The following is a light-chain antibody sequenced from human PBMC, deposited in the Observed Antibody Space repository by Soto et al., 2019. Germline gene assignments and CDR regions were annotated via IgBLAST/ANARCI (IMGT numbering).Light chain of an antibody. CDR1: QSISSW. CDR2: KAS. V-gene: IGKV1-5*03. CDR3: QQYNSYPLT. Sequence: DSQMTQSPSTLSASVGDRVTITCRASQSISSWLAWYQQKPGKAPKLLIYKASSLESGVPSRFSGRGSGPAYTLTISSLQPDDFATYYCQQYNSYPLTFGGGTKVDIK. J-gene: IGKJ4*01.